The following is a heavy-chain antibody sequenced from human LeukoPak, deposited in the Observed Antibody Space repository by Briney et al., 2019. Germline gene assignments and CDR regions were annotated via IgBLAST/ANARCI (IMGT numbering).Heavy chain of an antibody. CDR1: GGSLSGYY. J-gene: IGHJ4*02. CDR2: INHSRRT. CDR3: ARRGNSGYDY. V-gene: IGHV4-34*01. Sequence: PSETLSLTCAVYGGSLSGYYWSWIRQPPGNGLEWIGEINHSRRTTYNPSLKSRVTISVDTSKNQFSLKLSSVTAADTAVYYCARRGNSGYDYWGQGTLVTVSS. D-gene: IGHD5-12*01.